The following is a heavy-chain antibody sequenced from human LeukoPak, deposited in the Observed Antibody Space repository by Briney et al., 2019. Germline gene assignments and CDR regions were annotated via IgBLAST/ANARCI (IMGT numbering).Heavy chain of an antibody. CDR1: GFTFTSHG. CDR3: AKATRPSSGWTDY. CDR2: ISWNSGSI. J-gene: IGHJ4*02. D-gene: IGHD6-19*01. V-gene: IGHV3-9*01. Sequence: GGSLRPSCVVSGFTFTSHGMNWIRQAPGKGLEWVSGISWNSGSIGYADSVKGRFTISRDNAKNSLYLQMNSLRAEDTALYYCAKATRPSSGWTDYWGQGTLVTVSS.